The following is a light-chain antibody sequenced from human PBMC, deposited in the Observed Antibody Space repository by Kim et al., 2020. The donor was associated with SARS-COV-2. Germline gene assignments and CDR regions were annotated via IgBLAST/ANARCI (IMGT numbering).Light chain of an antibody. CDR3: QVWDSSSDHPGV. CDR2: YDS. CDR1: YIVSKI. Sequence: PEKTARSSCGGNYIVSKILLWYQQKPGQAPVLVIYYDSDRPSGIPERFSGSNSGNTATLTISRVEAGDEADYYCQVWDSSSDHPGVFGGGTQLTVL. J-gene: IGLJ3*02. V-gene: IGLV3-21*04.